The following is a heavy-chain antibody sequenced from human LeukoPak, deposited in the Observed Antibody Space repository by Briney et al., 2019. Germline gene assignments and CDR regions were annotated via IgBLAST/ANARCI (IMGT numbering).Heavy chain of an antibody. D-gene: IGHD3-22*01. CDR1: GYTLTELS. V-gene: IGHV1-24*01. CDR2: FDPEDGET. Sequence: ASVNVSCKVSGYTLTELSMHWVRQAPGKGGEGGGGFDPEDGETIYAQKFQGRVTMTEDTSTDPAYMELSSLRSEDTAVYYCATDPPSSGYYTGFDYWGQGTLVTVSS. J-gene: IGHJ4*02. CDR3: ATDPPSSGYYTGFDY.